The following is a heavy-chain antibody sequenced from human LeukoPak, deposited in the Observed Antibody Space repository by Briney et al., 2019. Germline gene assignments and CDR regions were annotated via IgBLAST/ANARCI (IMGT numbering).Heavy chain of an antibody. CDR1: GYTFTSYY. CDR2: INPSGGST. D-gene: IGHD1-26*01. V-gene: IGHV1-46*01. J-gene: IGHJ6*03. Sequence: GASVKVSCKASGYTFTSYYMHWVRQAPGQGLEWMEIINPSGGSTSYAQKFQGRVTMTRDMSTSTVYMELSSLRSEDTAVYYCARGGPGELNHPHEYYYYYYYMDVWGKGTTVTVSS. CDR3: ARGGPGELNHPHEYYYYYYYMDV.